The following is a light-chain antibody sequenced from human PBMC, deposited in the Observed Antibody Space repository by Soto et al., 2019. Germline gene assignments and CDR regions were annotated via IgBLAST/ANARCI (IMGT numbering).Light chain of an antibody. V-gene: IGKV3-20*01. CDR3: QHYGRAPYT. J-gene: IGKJ2*01. CDR2: GAS. CDR1: QSVSSSY. Sequence: EIVLTQAPVPLSLSPGERATLSCRSIQSVSSSYLAWYQQKPGQAPRLLIYGASSRATGIPDRFSGSGSGTDFTLTISRLEPEGFAVYYCQHYGRAPYTFGQGTKVHIK.